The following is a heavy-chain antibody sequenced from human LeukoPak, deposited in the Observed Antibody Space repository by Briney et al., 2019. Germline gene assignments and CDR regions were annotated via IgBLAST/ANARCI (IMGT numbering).Heavy chain of an antibody. D-gene: IGHD3-10*01. CDR2: ISGSGGST. V-gene: IGHV3-23*01. J-gene: IGHJ3*02. CDR1: GFTFSSCA. Sequence: GGSLRLSCAASGFTFSSCAMSWVRQAPGKGLEWVSAISGSGGSTYYADSVKGRFTISRDNSKNTLYLQMNSLRAEDTAVYYCAKHMQRGVIIDAFDIWGQGTMVTVSS. CDR3: AKHMQRGVIIDAFDI.